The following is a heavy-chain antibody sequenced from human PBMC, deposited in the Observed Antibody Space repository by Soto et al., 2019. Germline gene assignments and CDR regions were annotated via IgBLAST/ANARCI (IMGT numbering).Heavy chain of an antibody. Sequence: PGGSLRLSCAASGFTFSSYWMHWVRQAPGKGLVWVSRINSDGSSTSYADSVKGRFTISRDNAKNTLYLQMNSLRAEDTAVYYCARARLRSVYDSSDIWGQGTMVT. J-gene: IGHJ3*02. CDR1: GFTFSSYW. D-gene: IGHD4-17*01. V-gene: IGHV3-74*01. CDR2: INSDGSST. CDR3: ARARLRSVYDSSDI.